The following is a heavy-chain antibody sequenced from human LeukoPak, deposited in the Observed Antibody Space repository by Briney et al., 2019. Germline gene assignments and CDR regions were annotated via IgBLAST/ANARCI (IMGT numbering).Heavy chain of an antibody. D-gene: IGHD3-22*01. CDR2: IYPGDSDT. V-gene: IGHV5-51*01. CDR3: ARSYDSSGYYYYYYGMDV. CDR1: GYSFTSYW. Sequence: GESLKISCKGPGYSFTSYWIGWVRQMPGKGLEWMGIIYPGDSDTRYSSSFQGQVTISADKSISTAYLQWSSLKASDTAMYYCARSYDSSGYYYYYYGMDVWGQGTTVTVSS. J-gene: IGHJ6*02.